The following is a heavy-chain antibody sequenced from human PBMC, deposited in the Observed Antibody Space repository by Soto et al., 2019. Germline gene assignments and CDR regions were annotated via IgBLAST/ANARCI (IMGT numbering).Heavy chain of an antibody. Sequence: EVQLLESGGGLVQRGGSLRLSCAASGFTFSSYAMNWVRQAPGKGLEWVSFIDASGDSTYYADSVKRRSTISRDNSRNTLYLQMDSLRAEDTAQYDCAKRAGDGYLDYWGQGILVTVSS. CDR2: IDASGDST. J-gene: IGHJ4*02. V-gene: IGHV3-23*01. D-gene: IGHD4-17*01. CDR1: GFTFSSYA. CDR3: AKRAGDGYLDY.